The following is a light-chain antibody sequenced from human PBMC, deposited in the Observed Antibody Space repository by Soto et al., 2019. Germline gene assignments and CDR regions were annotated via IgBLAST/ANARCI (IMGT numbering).Light chain of an antibody. J-gene: IGLJ1*01. CDR3: SSYTSSLYF. CDR2: DVS. V-gene: IGLV2-14*01. CDR1: SSDVGGYNY. Sequence: QLVLTQPASVSGSPGQSITISCTGTSSDVGGYNYVSWYQQHPGKAPKLMIYDVSNRPSGVSNRFSGSKSGNTASLTISGLQAADEADYYCSSYTSSLYFFGTGTKLTVL.